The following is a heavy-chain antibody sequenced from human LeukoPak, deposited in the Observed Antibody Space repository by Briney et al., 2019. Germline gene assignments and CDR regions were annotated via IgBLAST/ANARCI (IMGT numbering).Heavy chain of an antibody. CDR3: VRGRYDSSGYNYWYFDL. V-gene: IGHV4-31*03. Sequence: SETLSLTCSVSGGSISSNYWTWIRQHPGKGLEWIGYIYHSGYTYYNPSLKSRVTMSLATSKNKFSLKLSSVTAADTAVYYCVRGRYDSSGYNYWYFDLWGRGTLVTVSS. J-gene: IGHJ2*01. D-gene: IGHD3-22*01. CDR1: GGSISSNY. CDR2: IYHSGYT.